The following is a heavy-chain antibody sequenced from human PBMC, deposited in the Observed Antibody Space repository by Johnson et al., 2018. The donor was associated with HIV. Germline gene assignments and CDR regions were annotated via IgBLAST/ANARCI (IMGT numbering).Heavy chain of an antibody. CDR2: IGTAGDT. CDR1: GFTFSSYD. Sequence: VRLVESGGGLVQPGGSLRLSCAASGFTFSSYDMHWVRQATGKGLEWVSAIGTAGDTYYPGSVKGRFTISRDNAKNSLYLQMNSLRAEDTAVYYCARGGRGVRITMIVVVPNDAFDIWGQGTMVTVSS. D-gene: IGHD3-22*01. V-gene: IGHV3-13*01. J-gene: IGHJ3*02. CDR3: ARGGRGVRITMIVVVPNDAFDI.